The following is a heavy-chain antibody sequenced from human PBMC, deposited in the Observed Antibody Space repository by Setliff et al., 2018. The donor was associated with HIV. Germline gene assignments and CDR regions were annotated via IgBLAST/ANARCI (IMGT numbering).Heavy chain of an antibody. CDR2: VNPSGGDT. J-gene: IGHJ4*02. Sequence: GASVKVSCKASGYTFTRYGISWVRQAPGQGLEWMAIVNPSGGDTSYAEKFQGRVTMTSDTSTSTVYMDLSSLGSEDTAVYYCARQLSNSLESWGQGTLVTVSS. CDR1: GYTFTRYG. V-gene: IGHV1-46*01. D-gene: IGHD1-1*01. CDR3: ARQLSNSLES.